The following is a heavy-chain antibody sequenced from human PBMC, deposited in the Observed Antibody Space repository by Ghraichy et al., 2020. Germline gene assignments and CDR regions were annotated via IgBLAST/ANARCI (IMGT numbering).Heavy chain of an antibody. CDR1: GGSISSSSYY. Sequence: SETLSLTCTVSGGSISSSSYYWGWIRQPPGKGLEWIASIYYSGSTYYNPSLERRVTISVDTSKNQFSLKLSSVTAADTAVYYCARDAGAGAVAFRGQGRMVVVSS. CDR3: ARDAGAGAVAF. D-gene: IGHD4/OR15-4a*01. J-gene: IGHJ3*01. V-gene: IGHV4-39*07. CDR2: IYYSGST.